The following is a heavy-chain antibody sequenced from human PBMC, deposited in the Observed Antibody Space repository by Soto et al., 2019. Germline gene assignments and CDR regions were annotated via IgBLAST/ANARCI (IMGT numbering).Heavy chain of an antibody. CDR3: ARDLSSSGYPRGYYYYYGMDV. D-gene: IGHD3-22*01. Sequence: QVQLVESGGGVVQPGRSLRLSCAASGFTFSSYAMHWVRQAPGKGLEWVAVISYDGSNKYYADSVKGRFTISRDNSKNTLYLQMNSLRAEDTAVYYCARDLSSSGYPRGYYYYYGMDVWGQGTTVTVSS. V-gene: IGHV3-30-3*01. J-gene: IGHJ6*02. CDR1: GFTFSSYA. CDR2: ISYDGSNK.